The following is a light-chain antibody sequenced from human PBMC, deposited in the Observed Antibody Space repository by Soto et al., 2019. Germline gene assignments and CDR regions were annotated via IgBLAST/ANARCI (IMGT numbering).Light chain of an antibody. J-gene: IGLJ1*01. CDR3: CSLTTSHTYV. CDR1: SSDIGHYDY. V-gene: IGLV2-14*03. CDR2: HVT. Sequence: QSVLPQPASVSGSPGQSITISCTGTSSDIGHYDYVSWYQQHPGKAPKLMIYHVTYRPSGVSNRYSGSKSGNAASLTISGLQSDDEADYYCCSLTTSHTYVFGSGTKLTVL.